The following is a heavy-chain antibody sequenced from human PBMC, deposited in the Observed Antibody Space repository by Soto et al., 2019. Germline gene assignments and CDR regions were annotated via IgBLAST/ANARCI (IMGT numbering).Heavy chain of an antibody. CDR1: GGTFSSYA. J-gene: IGHJ4*02. V-gene: IGHV1-69*13. CDR3: ATHPPYGPLDH. CDR2: IIPIFGTA. Sequence: GASVKVSCKASGGTFSSYAISWVRQAPGQGLEWMGGIIPIFGTANYAQKFQGRVTITADESTSTAYMELSSLRSEDTAVYYCATHPPYGPLDHWGQGTLVTVSS. D-gene: IGHD4-17*01.